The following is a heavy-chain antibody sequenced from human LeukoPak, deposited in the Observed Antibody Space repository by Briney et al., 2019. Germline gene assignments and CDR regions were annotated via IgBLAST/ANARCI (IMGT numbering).Heavy chain of an antibody. Sequence: RGSLRLSCAASGFNFNIYSMNWVRQAPGKGLEWVSYISSSSSTIYYADSVKGRFTISRDNAKNSLYLQMNSLRAEDTAVYYCARGARYSGYDQPRTSDYWGQGTVDTVSS. V-gene: IGHV3-48*01. CDR1: GFNFNIYS. CDR2: ISSSSSTI. CDR3: ARGARYSGYDQPRTSDY. D-gene: IGHD5-12*01. J-gene: IGHJ4*02.